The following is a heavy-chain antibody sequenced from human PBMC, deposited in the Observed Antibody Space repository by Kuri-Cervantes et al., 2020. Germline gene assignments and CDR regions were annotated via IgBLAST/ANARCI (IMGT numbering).Heavy chain of an antibody. J-gene: IGHJ6*02. V-gene: IGHV4-34*01. CDR3: ARDRFGELFHYYYYGMDV. Sequence: SETLSLTCAVSGGSFSGYYWTWIRQSPGKGLEWIGEINHRGSTNYNPSLKSRVTISVDTSKNQFSLKVNSVTAADTAVYYCARDRFGELFHYYYYGMDVWGQGTTVTVSS. CDR2: INHRGST. CDR1: GGSFSGYY. D-gene: IGHD3-10*01.